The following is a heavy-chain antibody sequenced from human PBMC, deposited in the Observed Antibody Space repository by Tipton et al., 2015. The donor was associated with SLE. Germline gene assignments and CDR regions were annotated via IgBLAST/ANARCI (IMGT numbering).Heavy chain of an antibody. CDR2: MSVRGNT. Sequence: TLSLTCTVSGGSISSGIYHWSWIRQPAGKGLEWMGYMSVRGNTNFNPSLKSRVTISVDTSRNQFSLKLSSVTAADTAVYYCARDEKYRGEFDFWGQGTLVTVSS. J-gene: IGHJ4*02. V-gene: IGHV4-61*10. CDR3: ARDEKYRGEFDF. D-gene: IGHD3-10*01. CDR1: GGSISSGIYH.